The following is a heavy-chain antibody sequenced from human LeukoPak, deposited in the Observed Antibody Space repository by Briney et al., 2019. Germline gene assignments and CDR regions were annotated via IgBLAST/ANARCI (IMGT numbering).Heavy chain of an antibody. CDR2: INHSGST. CDR3: ARGHYDYVWGSYRYTGGFFDY. D-gene: IGHD3-16*02. Sequence: SETLSLTCAVYGGSFSGYYWSWIRQPPGKGLEWIGEINHSGSTNYNPSLKSRVTISVDTSKNQSSLKLSSVTAADTAVYYCARGHYDYVWGSYRYTGGFFDYWGQGTLVTVSS. V-gene: IGHV4-34*01. J-gene: IGHJ4*02. CDR1: GGSFSGYY.